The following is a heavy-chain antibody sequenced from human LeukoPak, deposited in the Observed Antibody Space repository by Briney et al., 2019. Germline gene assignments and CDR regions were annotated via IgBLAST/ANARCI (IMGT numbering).Heavy chain of an antibody. Sequence: GGSLRLSCAPSGFTFSSYETNWVRQARGGGRGCVAYISRSGSTIYYADSVKGRFTTSKHNAKNSLYLQMNSRRAEDTAVYYCAELGITMIGGVWGKGTTVTISS. D-gene: IGHD3-10*02. CDR1: GFTFSSYE. CDR2: ISRSGSTI. CDR3: AELGITMIGGV. V-gene: IGHV3-48*03. J-gene: IGHJ6*04.